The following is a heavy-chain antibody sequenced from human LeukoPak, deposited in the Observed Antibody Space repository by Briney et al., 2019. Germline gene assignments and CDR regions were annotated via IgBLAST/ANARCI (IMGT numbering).Heavy chain of an antibody. CDR2: INTNTGNP. D-gene: IGHD5-18*01. Sequence: RASVKVSCKASGYTFTSYAMNWARQAPGQGLEWMGWINTNTGNPTYAQGFTGRFVFSLDTSVSTAYLQISSLKAEDTAVYYCARDTAEGGYSYGDFDYWGQGTLVTVSS. CDR1: GYTFTSYA. J-gene: IGHJ4*02. CDR3: ARDTAEGGYSYGDFDY. V-gene: IGHV7-4-1*02.